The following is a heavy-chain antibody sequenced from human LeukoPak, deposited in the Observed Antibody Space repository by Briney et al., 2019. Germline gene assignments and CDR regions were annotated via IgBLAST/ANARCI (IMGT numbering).Heavy chain of an antibody. CDR2: ISYDGSNK. J-gene: IGHJ6*02. Sequence: GGSLRLSCAASGFTFSSYGMHWVRQAPGKGLEWVAVISYDGSNKYYADSVKGRFTISRDNSKNTLYLQMNSLRAEDTAVYYCAKGYVTSGMDVWGQGTTVTVSS. D-gene: IGHD1-1*01. CDR3: AKGYVTSGMDV. CDR1: GFTFSSYG. V-gene: IGHV3-30*18.